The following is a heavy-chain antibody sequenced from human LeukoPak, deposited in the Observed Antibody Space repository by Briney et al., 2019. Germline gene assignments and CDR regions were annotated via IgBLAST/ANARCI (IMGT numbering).Heavy chain of an antibody. Sequence: EASVKVSCKASGGTFSSYAISWVRQAPGQGLEWMGRIIPILGIANYAQKFQGRVTITADKSTSTAYMELSSLGSEDTAVYYCARDHCSGGSCYSDYWGQGTLVTVSS. CDR3: ARDHCSGGSCYSDY. CDR2: IIPILGIA. V-gene: IGHV1-69*04. D-gene: IGHD2-15*01. CDR1: GGTFSSYA. J-gene: IGHJ4*02.